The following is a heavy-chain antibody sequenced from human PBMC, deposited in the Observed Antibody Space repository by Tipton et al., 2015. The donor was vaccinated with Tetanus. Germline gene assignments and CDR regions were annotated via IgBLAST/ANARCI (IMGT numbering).Heavy chain of an antibody. Sequence: SLRLSCAASGFTFSSYPMHWARQAPGGGLEYVSAILGNGDTTFYANSVKGRFTMSRDNSKKMLYLQMDSLRREDTAIYYCARDRDGGWSFDPWGHGTLVTVSA. CDR1: GFTFSSYP. J-gene: IGHJ5*02. CDR3: ARDRDGGWSFDP. V-gene: IGHV3-64*01. D-gene: IGHD6-19*01. CDR2: ILGNGDTT.